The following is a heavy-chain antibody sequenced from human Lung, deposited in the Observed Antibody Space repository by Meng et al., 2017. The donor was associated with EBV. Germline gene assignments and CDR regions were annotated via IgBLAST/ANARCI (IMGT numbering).Heavy chain of an antibody. CDR3: ARGRGNQPLFDF. D-gene: IGHD2/OR15-2a*01. Sequence: QVQRVQSGAEVKKPGSSVKVACKTSGGSFSTYTFSWVRQAPGQGLEWMGGLIPVLNKAKSALRFQDRVTFTADETTTTAYMELSSLTFEDTAVYFCARGRGNQPLFDFWGQGTLVTVSS. J-gene: IGHJ4*02. V-gene: IGHV1-69*10. CDR2: LIPVLNKA. CDR1: GGSFSTYT.